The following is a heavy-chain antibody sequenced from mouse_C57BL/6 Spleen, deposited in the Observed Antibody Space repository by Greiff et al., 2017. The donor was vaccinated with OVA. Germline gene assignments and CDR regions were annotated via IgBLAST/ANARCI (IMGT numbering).Heavy chain of an antibody. CDR1: GYTFTSYG. D-gene: IGHD2-1*01. CDR2: IYPRSGNT. CDR3: ARPLYGNYEAMDY. Sequence: VQRVESGAELARPGASVKLSCKASGYTFTSYGISWVKQRTVQGLEWIGEIYPRSGNTYYNEKFKGKATLTADKSSSTAYMELRSLTSEDSAVYFCARPLYGNYEAMDYWGQGTSVTVSS. J-gene: IGHJ4*01. V-gene: IGHV1-81*01.